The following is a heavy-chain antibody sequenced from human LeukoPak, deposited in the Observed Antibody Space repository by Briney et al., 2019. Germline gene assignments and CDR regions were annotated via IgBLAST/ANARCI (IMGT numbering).Heavy chain of an antibody. Sequence: SETLSLTCTVSGGSISSSSYYWGWIRQPPGKGLEWIGSIYYSGSTYYNPSLKSRVTISVDTSKNQFSLKLSSVTAADTAVYYCARRTRGYSYGSLDYWGQGTLVTVSS. CDR2: IYYSGST. CDR1: GGSISSSSYY. D-gene: IGHD5-18*01. J-gene: IGHJ4*02. V-gene: IGHV4-39*01. CDR3: ARRTRGYSYGSLDY.